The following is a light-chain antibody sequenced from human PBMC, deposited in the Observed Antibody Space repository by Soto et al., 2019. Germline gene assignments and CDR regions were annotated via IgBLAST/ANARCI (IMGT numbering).Light chain of an antibody. Sequence: DIQMTQSPSTLSASVGDRVTITCRASQSISSWLAWYQQKPGKAPKLLIYKASSLESGVPSRFSGSGAGTEFTLPISPLQPDDFEANSYQEYNSYPLTFGGGTKVVIK. CDR1: QSISSW. V-gene: IGKV1-5*03. CDR3: QEYNSYPLT. J-gene: IGKJ4*01. CDR2: KAS.